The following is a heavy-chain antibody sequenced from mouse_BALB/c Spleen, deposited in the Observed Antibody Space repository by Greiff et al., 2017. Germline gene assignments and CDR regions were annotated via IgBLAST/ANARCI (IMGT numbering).Heavy chain of an antibody. J-gene: IGHJ4*01. CDR3: ATSYGNYELYYAMDY. Sequence: QVQLQQSGPGLVQPSQSLSITCTVSGFSLTSYGVHWVRQSPGKGLEWLGVIWSGGSTDYNAAFISRLSISKDNSKSQVFFKMNSLQANDTAIYYCATSYGNYELYYAMDYWGQGTSVTVSS. CDR2: IWSGGST. D-gene: IGHD2-10*01. CDR1: GFSLTSYG. V-gene: IGHV2-2*02.